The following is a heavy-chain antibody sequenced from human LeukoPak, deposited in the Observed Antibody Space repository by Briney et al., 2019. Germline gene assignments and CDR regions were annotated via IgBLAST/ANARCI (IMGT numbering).Heavy chain of an antibody. J-gene: IGHJ5*02. D-gene: IGHD3-3*01. CDR3: ATHYDFWSGYYIDP. CDR1: GYTLTELS. Sequence: GASMKVSCKVSGYTLTELSMHWVRQAPGKGLEWMGGFDPEDGGTIYAQKFQGRVTMTEDTSTDTAYMELSSLRSEDTAVYYCATHYDFWSGYYIDPWGQGTLVTVSS. V-gene: IGHV1-24*01. CDR2: FDPEDGGT.